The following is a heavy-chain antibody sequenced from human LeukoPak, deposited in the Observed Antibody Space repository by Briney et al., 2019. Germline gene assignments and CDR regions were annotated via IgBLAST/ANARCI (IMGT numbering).Heavy chain of an antibody. CDR2: IYYSGST. D-gene: IGHD6-6*01. CDR3: ASPRAARSADAFDI. J-gene: IGHJ3*02. CDR1: GGSISSGGYY. Sequence: SQTLSLTCTVSGGSISSGGYYWSWIRQHPGKGLEWIGYIYYSGSTYYNPSLKSRITISVDTSKNQFSLKLSSVTAADTAVYYCASPRAARSADAFDIWGQGTMVTVSS. V-gene: IGHV4-31*03.